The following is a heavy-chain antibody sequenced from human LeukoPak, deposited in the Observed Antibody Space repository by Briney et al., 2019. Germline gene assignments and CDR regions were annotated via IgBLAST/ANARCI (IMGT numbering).Heavy chain of an antibody. V-gene: IGHV3-23*01. CDR1: GFTFSNYA. CDR2: INGNGGST. D-gene: IGHD6-13*01. CDR3: ARAYSSPSWFDP. J-gene: IGHJ5*02. Sequence: GGSLRLSCAASGFTFSNYAMSWVRQAPGKGLEWVSGINGNGGSTYNADSVKGRFTISRDNSKNTLYLQMNSLRAEDTAVYYCARAYSSPSWFDPWGQGTLVTVSS.